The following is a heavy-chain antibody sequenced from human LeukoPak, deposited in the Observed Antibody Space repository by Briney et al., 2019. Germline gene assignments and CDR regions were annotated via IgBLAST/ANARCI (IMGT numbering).Heavy chain of an antibody. Sequence: GGSLRLSCAASGFTFSSYSMNWVRQAPGQGLEWVSYINSSSSTIYYADTLKGRFTISRDNSKNTLYLQMNSLRAEDTAVYYCARPKLDYYDSSGYPGIDYWGQGTLVTVSS. J-gene: IGHJ4*02. D-gene: IGHD3-22*01. V-gene: IGHV3-48*01. CDR2: INSSSSTI. CDR3: ARPKLDYYDSSGYPGIDY. CDR1: GFTFSSYS.